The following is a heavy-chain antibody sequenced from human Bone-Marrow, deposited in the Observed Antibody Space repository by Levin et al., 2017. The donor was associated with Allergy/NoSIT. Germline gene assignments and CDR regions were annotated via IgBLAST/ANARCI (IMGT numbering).Heavy chain of an antibody. J-gene: IGHJ4*02. V-gene: IGHV3-23*01. CDR2: ISGSGGST. CDR1: GFTFSSYA. D-gene: IGHD2-21*02. Sequence: PGGSLRLSCAASGFTFSSYAMSWVRQAPGKGLEWVSAISGSGGSTYYADSVKGRFTISRDNSKNTLYLQMNSLRAEDTAVYYCAKMSVVVTLPSPFDYWGQGTLVTVSS. CDR3: AKMSVVVTLPSPFDY.